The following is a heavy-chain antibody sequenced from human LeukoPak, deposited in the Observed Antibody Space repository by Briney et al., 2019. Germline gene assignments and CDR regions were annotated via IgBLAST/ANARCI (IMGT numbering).Heavy chain of an antibody. CDR1: GFTYSTYV. D-gene: IGHD2-15*01. CDR2: ISGTSGST. V-gene: IGHV3-23*01. J-gene: IGHJ4*02. Sequence: GGSLRLSCAASGFTYSTYVMSWVRQAPGKGLEWVSAISGTSGSTHYADSVKGRFTISRDSSKNTLYLQMNSLRAEDTAVYYCAKGRGSGGNPFFDYWGQGTLVTVSS. CDR3: AKGRGSGGNPFFDY.